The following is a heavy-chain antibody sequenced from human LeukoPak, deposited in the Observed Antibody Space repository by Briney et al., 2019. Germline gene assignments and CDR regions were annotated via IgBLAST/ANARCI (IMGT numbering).Heavy chain of an antibody. CDR2: IYYSGST. CDR3: ARRGRVQNGRDV. D-gene: IGHD6-19*01. V-gene: IGHV4-59*08. Sequence: SETLSLTCTVSGGSISSYYWSWIRQPPGKGLEWIGYIYYSGSTNYNPSLKSRVTISVDTSKNQFSLKLSSVTAADTAVYYCARRGRVQNGRDVWGKGPTAPVPS. J-gene: IGHJ6*04. CDR1: GGSISSYY.